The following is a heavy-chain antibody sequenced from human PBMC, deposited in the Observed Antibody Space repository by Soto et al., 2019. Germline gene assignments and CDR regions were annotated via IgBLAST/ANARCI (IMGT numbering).Heavy chain of an antibody. CDR3: ARANYFESSGPFDY. Sequence: SETLSLTCTVSGGSISSYYWSWIRQPPGKGLEWIGYIYHSGSSNYNPSLKSRVTILLDTSKNQLSLKLSSVTAADTAVYYCARANYFESSGPFDYWGPGTLVTVSS. CDR2: IYHSGSS. D-gene: IGHD3-22*01. V-gene: IGHV4-59*08. J-gene: IGHJ4*02. CDR1: GGSISSYY.